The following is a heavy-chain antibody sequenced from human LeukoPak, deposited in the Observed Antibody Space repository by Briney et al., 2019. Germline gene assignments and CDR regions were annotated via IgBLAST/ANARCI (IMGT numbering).Heavy chain of an antibody. CDR1: GYTFTGYY. CDR2: INPNSGGT. J-gene: IGHJ3*02. D-gene: IGHD3-22*01. V-gene: IGHV1-2*02. CDR3: ASLSIYYYDNSGYYFDAFDI. Sequence: ASVKVSCKASGYTFTGYYMHWVRQAPGQGLEWMGWINPNSGGTNYAQKFQGRVTMTRDTSISTAYMELSRLRSDDTAVYYCASLSIYYYDNSGYYFDAFDIWGQGTMVTVSS.